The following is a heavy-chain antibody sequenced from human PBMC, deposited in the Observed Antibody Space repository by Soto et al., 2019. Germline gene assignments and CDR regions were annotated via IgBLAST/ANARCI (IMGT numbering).Heavy chain of an antibody. CDR2: ISYDGSNK. J-gene: IGHJ6*02. V-gene: IGHV3-30-3*01. CDR3: ARDSGLVWLDYYYYGMDV. CDR1: GFTFSSYA. D-gene: IGHD5-18*01. Sequence: PGGSLRLSCAASGFTFSSYAMHWVRQAPGKGLEWVAVISYDGSNKYYADSVKGRFTISRDNSKNTLYLQMNSLRAEDTAVYYCARDSGLVWLDYYYYGMDVWGQGTTVTVSS.